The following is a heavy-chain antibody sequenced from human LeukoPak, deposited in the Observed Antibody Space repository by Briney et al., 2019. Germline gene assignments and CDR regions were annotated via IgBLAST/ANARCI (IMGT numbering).Heavy chain of an antibody. CDR1: GGSIGSYY. D-gene: IGHD3-22*01. CDR2: IYYSGST. CDR3: ARADSSGYYLAFDI. V-gene: IGHV4-59*01. Sequence: SETLSLTCTVSGGSIGSYYWSWIRQPPGKGLEWIGYIYYSGSTNYNPSLKSRVTISVDTSKNQFSLKLSSVTAADTAVYYCARADSSGYYLAFDIWGQGTMVTVSS. J-gene: IGHJ3*02.